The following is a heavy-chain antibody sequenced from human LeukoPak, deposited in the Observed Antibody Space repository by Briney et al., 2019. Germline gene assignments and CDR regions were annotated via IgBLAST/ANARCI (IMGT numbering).Heavy chain of an antibody. CDR1: GGSFSGYY. D-gene: IGHD3-10*01. V-gene: IGHV4-34*01. Sequence: SETLSLTCAVYGGSFSGYYWSWIRHPPGKGLEWIGGIYYSGITYYNPSLKSRVTISVDTSKNQFSLKLSSVTAADTAVYYCARHFVFYFRVDYYGSGSYRYWFDPWGQGTLVTVSS. J-gene: IGHJ5*02. CDR2: IYYSGIT. CDR3: ARHFVFYFRVDYYGSGSYRYWFDP.